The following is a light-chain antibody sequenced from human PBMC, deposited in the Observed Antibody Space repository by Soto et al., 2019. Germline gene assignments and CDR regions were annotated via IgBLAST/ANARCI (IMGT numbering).Light chain of an antibody. CDR2: GAS. J-gene: IGKJ2*01. CDR3: QQHGTSPYT. Sequence: EVVLTQSPNTLSLSPGERATLSCGASQSLRSSYLAWYQRKPGQAPRLLMFGASRRATGIPDRFNGSGSGTDFILRISRLESEDVAVYYCQQHGTSPYTFGQGTKVDIK. V-gene: IGKV3-20*01. CDR1: QSLRSSY.